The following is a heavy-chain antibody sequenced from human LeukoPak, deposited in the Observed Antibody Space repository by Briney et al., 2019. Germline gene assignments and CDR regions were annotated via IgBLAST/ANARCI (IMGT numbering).Heavy chain of an antibody. D-gene: IGHD4-23*01. CDR3: ARAYDYGDNSGDLLDY. Sequence: TSETLSLTCTVSGGSISSYYWSWIRQPPGKGLEWIGYIYYSGSTNYNPSLKSRVTISVDTSKNQFSLKLSSVTAADAAVYYCARAYDYGDNSGDLLDYWGQGTLVTVSS. V-gene: IGHV4-59*12. CDR1: GGSISSYY. J-gene: IGHJ4*02. CDR2: IYYSGST.